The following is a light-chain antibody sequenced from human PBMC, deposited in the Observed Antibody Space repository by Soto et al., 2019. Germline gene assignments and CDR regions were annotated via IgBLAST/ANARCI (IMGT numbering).Light chain of an antibody. J-gene: IGKJ2*01. CDR3: QQYPGYT. CDR2: GAS. CDR1: QSVSSSY. V-gene: IGKV3-20*01. Sequence: EIVLTQSPGTLSLSPGERATLSCWASQSVSSSYLAWYQQKPGQAPRLLIYGASGRATGIPDRFSGSGSGTDFTLTNSRLEPEDFAVYYCQQYPGYTFGQGTKLEIK.